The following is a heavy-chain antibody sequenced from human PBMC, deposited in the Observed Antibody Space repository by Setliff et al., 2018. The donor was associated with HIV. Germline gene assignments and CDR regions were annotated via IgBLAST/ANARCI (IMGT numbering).Heavy chain of an antibody. Sequence: SETLSLTCAVSGGSISSNWWSWVRQSPGKGLEWIGEIYHSGSTHYNPSLKSRVTISVDTSKNQFSLKLTSVTAADTAVYYCARHTVFVRYFDHWGQGMLVTVSS. CDR3: ARHTVFVRYFDH. J-gene: IGHJ4*02. CDR1: GGSISSNW. D-gene: IGHD2-2*02. V-gene: IGHV4-4*02. CDR2: IYHSGST.